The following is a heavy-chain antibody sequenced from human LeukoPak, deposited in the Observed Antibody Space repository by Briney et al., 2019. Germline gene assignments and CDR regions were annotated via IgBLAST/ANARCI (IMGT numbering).Heavy chain of an antibody. V-gene: IGHV4-34*01. D-gene: IGHD3-22*01. CDR1: GGSFSGYY. Sequence: PSETLSLTCAVYGGSFSGYYWSWIRQPPGKGLEWIGEINRSGSTNYNPSLKSRVTISVDTSKNQFSLKLSSVTAADTAVYYCARGRYYDSSGYSYYYYGMDVWGQGTTVTVSS. J-gene: IGHJ6*02. CDR3: ARGRYYDSSGYSYYYYGMDV. CDR2: INRSGST.